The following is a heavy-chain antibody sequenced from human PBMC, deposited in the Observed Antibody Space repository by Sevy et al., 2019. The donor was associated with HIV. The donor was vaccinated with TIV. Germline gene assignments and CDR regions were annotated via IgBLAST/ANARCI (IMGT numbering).Heavy chain of an antibody. CDR2: ISSSGSTI. D-gene: IGHD1-26*01. Sequence: GSLRLSCAASGFTFSDYYMSWIRQAPGKGLEWVSYISSSGSTIYYADSVKGRFTISRDNAKNSLYLQMNSLRAEDTAVYYCARDQGGSYEFYYYGMDVWGQGTTVTVSS. J-gene: IGHJ6*02. CDR3: ARDQGGSYEFYYYGMDV. CDR1: GFTFSDYY. V-gene: IGHV3-11*01.